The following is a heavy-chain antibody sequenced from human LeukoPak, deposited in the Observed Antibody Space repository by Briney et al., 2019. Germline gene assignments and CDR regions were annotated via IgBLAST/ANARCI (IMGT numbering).Heavy chain of an antibody. CDR1: GFTFSSYS. V-gene: IGHV3-21*01. CDR3: ARGSDSSGWYEDAFDI. D-gene: IGHD6-19*01. J-gene: IGHJ3*02. Sequence: GGSLRLSCAASGFTFSSYSMNWVRQAPGKGLEWVSSISSSSYIYYTDSVKGRFTISRDNAKNSLYLQMNSLRAEDTAVYYCARGSDSSGWYEDAFDIWGQGTMVTVSS. CDR2: ISSSSYI.